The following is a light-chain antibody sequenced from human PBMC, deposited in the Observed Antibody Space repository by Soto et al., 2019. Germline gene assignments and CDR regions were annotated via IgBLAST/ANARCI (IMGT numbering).Light chain of an antibody. CDR2: GAS. CDR3: QQYGSSPST. V-gene: IGKV3-20*01. J-gene: IGKJ5*01. CDR1: QSVTSNY. Sequence: EIVLTQSPGTLSLSPGERATLSCRASQSVTSNYLAWYQQKPGQAPRLLVYGASSRATGISDRFSGSGSGTDFTLTIIRLEPEDFAVYYCQQYGSSPSTFGQGTRLEIK.